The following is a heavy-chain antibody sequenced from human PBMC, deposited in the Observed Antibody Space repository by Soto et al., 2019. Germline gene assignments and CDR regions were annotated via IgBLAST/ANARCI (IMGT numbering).Heavy chain of an antibody. CDR2: ISAYNGNT. V-gene: IGHV1-18*01. J-gene: IGHJ3*02. CDR3: ARGVDILTVYDAFDI. Sequence: ASVKVSCKASGYTFTSYGISWVRQAPGQGLEWMGWISAYNGNTNYAQKLQGRVTMTTDTSTSTAYMELRSLRSDDTAVYYCARGVDILTVYDAFDIWGQGTMVTVSS. CDR1: GYTFTSYG. D-gene: IGHD3-9*01.